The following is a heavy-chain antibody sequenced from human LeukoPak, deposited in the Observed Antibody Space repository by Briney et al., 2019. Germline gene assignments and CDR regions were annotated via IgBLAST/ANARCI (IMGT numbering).Heavy chain of an antibody. J-gene: IGHJ6*02. CDR3: ARTNWGLYYYYGMDV. Sequence: PSETLSLTCTVSGGSISSYYWSWIRRPPGKGLEWIGYIYYSGSTNYNPSLKSRVTISVDTSKNQFSLKLSSVTAADTAVYYCARTNWGLYYYYGMDVWGQGTTVTVS. V-gene: IGHV4-59*08. D-gene: IGHD7-27*01. CDR1: GGSISSYY. CDR2: IYYSGST.